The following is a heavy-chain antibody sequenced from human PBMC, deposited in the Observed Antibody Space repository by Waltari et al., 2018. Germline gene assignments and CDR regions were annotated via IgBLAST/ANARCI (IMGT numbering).Heavy chain of an antibody. Sequence: QVQLVESGGGVVQPGGSLRLSCAASGFNFGAYGMNWARQAPGKGLEWISFTLKDWSIKAYADSVKGRFTISRDNSGNTLYLQMDSLRVEDTAIYYCAGKGGRIAVAGMGYWGLGTLVTVSS. V-gene: IGHV3-30*03. CDR2: TLKDWSIK. J-gene: IGHJ4*02. CDR3: AGKGGRIAVAGMGY. D-gene: IGHD6-19*01. CDR1: GFNFGAYG.